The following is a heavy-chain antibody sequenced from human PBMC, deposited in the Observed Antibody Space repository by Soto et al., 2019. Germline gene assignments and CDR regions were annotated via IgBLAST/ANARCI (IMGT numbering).Heavy chain of an antibody. CDR1: GGSISSYY. V-gene: IGHV4-59*08. J-gene: IGHJ5*02. Sequence: PSETLSLTCTVSGGSISSYYWSWIRQPPGKGLEWIGYIYYSGSTNYNPSLKSRVTISVDTSKNQFSLKLSSVTAADTAEYYCASQDMVRGGHNWFDPWGQGTLVTSPQ. CDR3: ASQDMVRGGHNWFDP. CDR2: IYYSGST. D-gene: IGHD3-10*01.